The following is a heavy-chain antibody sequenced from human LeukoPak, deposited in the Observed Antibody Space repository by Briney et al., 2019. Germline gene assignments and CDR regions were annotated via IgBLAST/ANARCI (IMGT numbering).Heavy chain of an antibody. CDR2: IKQDGSEK. D-gene: IGHD3-22*01. Sequence: GGSLRLSCTASGFTFSSYWMSWVRQAPGKGLEWVANIKQDGSEKYYVDSVKGRFTISRDNAKNSLYLQMNSLRAEDTAVYYCARDRGYYDSSGYPHNAFDIWGQGTMVTVSS. CDR3: ARDRGYYDSSGYPHNAFDI. J-gene: IGHJ3*02. CDR1: GFTFSSYW. V-gene: IGHV3-7*01.